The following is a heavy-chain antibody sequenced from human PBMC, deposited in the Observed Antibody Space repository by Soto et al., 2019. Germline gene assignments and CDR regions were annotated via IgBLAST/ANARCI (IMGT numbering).Heavy chain of an antibody. Sequence: ESGGGLVKPGGSLRLSCAASGFTFSSYSMNWVRQAPGKGLEWVSSISSSSSYIYYADSVKGRFTISRDNAKNSLYLQMNSLRAEDTAVYYCARVISGYSYGYLDYWGQGTLVTVSS. J-gene: IGHJ4*02. V-gene: IGHV3-21*01. D-gene: IGHD5-18*01. CDR1: GFTFSSYS. CDR3: ARVISGYSYGYLDY. CDR2: ISSSSSYI.